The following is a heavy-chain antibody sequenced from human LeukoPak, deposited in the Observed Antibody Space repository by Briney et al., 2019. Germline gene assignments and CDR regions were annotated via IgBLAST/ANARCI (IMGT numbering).Heavy chain of an antibody. CDR2: ISWDSGSI. J-gene: IGHJ4*02. D-gene: IGHD3-22*01. Sequence: PGRSLRLSCAASGFTFDDYAMHWVRQAPGKGLEWVSGISWDSGSIGYADSVKGRFTISRDNAKNSLYLQMNSLRAEDTALYYCAKGVSGYYREYYFDYWGQGTLVTVSS. CDR3: AKGVSGYYREYYFDY. CDR1: GFTFDDYA. V-gene: IGHV3-9*01.